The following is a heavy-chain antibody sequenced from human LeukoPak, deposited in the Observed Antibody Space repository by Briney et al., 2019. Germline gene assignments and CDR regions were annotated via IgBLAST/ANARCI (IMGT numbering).Heavy chain of an antibody. Sequence: SVKVSCKASGGTFSSYAISWVRQAPGQGLEWMGGIIPIFGTANYAQKFQGRVTITADKSTSTAYMELSSLRSEDTAVYYCARGGQLRYFDWSPNSYYYYGMDVWGKGTTVTVSS. CDR1: GGTFSSYA. CDR3: ARGGQLRYFDWSPNSYYYYGMDV. J-gene: IGHJ6*04. CDR2: IIPIFGTA. D-gene: IGHD3-9*01. V-gene: IGHV1-69*06.